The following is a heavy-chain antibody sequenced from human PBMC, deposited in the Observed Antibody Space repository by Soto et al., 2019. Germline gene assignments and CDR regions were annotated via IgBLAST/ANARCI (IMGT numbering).Heavy chain of an antibody. V-gene: IGHV3-30*18. Sequence: QVQLVESGGGVVQPGTSLRLSCAASGFTFSSYGMHWVCQAPGKGLERVAIILFDGSNQYYADSVKGRFTISRDNSKNTVYLQMNSRRVEDTAVYYCSKEAYSGATSGAPFDYWGQGTLVTVSS. J-gene: IGHJ4*02. CDR1: GFTFSSYG. CDR2: ILFDGSNQ. CDR3: SKEAYSGATSGAPFDY. D-gene: IGHD2-15*01.